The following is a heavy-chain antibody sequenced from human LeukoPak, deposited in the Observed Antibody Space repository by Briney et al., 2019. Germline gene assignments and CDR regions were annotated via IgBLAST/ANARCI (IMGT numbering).Heavy chain of an antibody. J-gene: IGHJ4*02. V-gene: IGHV3-23*01. CDR1: GFTFSSYG. Sequence: AGGSLRLSCAAPGFTFSSYGMSWVRQAPGKGLEWVSAISGSGGSTYYADSVKGRFTISRDNSKNTLYLQMNSLRAEDTAVYYCASTYYYDSSGYYRGDYWGQGTLVTVSS. D-gene: IGHD3-22*01. CDR3: ASTYYYDSSGYYRGDY. CDR2: ISGSGGST.